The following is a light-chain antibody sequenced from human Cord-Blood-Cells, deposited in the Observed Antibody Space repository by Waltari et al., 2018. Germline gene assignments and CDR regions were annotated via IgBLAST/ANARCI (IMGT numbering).Light chain of an antibody. V-gene: IGKV4-1*01. Sequence: DIVMTQSPDSLAVCLGERATIKCKSSQSVLYSSNNKNYLAWYQQKPGQPPKLLIYWASTRESGVPDRFSGSGSGTDFTLTISSLQAEDVAVYYCQQYYSTPQTFGQGTKVEIK. CDR2: WAS. J-gene: IGKJ1*01. CDR1: QSVLYSSNNKNY. CDR3: QQYYSTPQT.